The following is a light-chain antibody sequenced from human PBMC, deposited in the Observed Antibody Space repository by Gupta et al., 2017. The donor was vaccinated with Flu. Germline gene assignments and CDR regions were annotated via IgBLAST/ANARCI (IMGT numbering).Light chain of an antibody. CDR2: GAS. CDR3: QQYSNWPPYT. CDR1: QSVNSN. J-gene: IGKJ2*01. V-gene: IGKV3-15*01. Sequence: APLSVSPGERATLSCRASQSVNSNLAWYQQKPGQAPRLLIYGASARATGVPARFSGSGSGTEFTLTISSLQSEDFAVYYCQQYSNWPPYTFGQGTNLEIK.